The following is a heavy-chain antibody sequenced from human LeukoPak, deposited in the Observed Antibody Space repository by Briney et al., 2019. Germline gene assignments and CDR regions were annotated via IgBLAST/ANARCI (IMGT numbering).Heavy chain of an antibody. V-gene: IGHV4-59*12. D-gene: IGHD3-9*01. J-gene: IGHJ4*03. CDR3: ARGRNYYDILTGYFRGLFDY. Sequence: PSETLSLTCTVSGGSISSYYWSWIRQPPGKGLEWIGYIYYSGSTNYNPSLKSRVTISVDTSKNQFSLKLSSVTAADTAVYYCARGRNYYDILTGYFRGLFDYWGQGTTVTVSS. CDR1: GGSISSYY. CDR2: IYYSGST.